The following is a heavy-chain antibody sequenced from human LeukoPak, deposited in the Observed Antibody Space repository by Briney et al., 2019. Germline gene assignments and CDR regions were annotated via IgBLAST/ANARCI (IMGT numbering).Heavy chain of an antibody. CDR1: GYTFTGYY. CDR2: INPNSGGT. J-gene: IGHJ6*03. V-gene: IGHV1-2*02. CDR3: ARVPRYSYNYMDV. Sequence: ASVKVSCKASGYTFTGYYMHWVRQAPGQGLERMGWINPNSGGTNYAQKFQGRVTMTRDTSISTAYMELSRLRSDDTAVYYCARVPRYSYNYMDVWGKGTTVTISS. D-gene: IGHD4-11*01.